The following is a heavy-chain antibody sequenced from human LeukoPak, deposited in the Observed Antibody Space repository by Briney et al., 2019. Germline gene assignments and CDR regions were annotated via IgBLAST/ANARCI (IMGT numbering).Heavy chain of an antibody. Sequence: GGSLRLSCAASGFTFSSYAMSWVRQAPGKGLKWVSAISGSGGSTYYADSVKGRFTISRDNSKNTLYLQMNSLRAEDTAVYYCAKLYDSSGLFDYWGQGTLVTVSS. CDR1: GFTFSSYA. CDR3: AKLYDSSGLFDY. J-gene: IGHJ4*02. D-gene: IGHD3-22*01. V-gene: IGHV3-23*01. CDR2: ISGSGGST.